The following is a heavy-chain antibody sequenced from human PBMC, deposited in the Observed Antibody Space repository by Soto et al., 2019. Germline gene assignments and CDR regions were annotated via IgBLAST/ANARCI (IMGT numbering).Heavy chain of an antibody. Sequence: PGGSLRLSCAVSGVTLSNVWMNWVRQAPGKGPEWVGRIKSIPDSGTTDYAAPVKGRFTISRDDSENTLYLQMNSLKTEDTAVYYCSHGYYQYFASWGQGTLVTVSS. CDR3: SHGYYQYFAS. D-gene: IGHD5-18*01. V-gene: IGHV3-15*07. CDR1: GVTLSNVW. J-gene: IGHJ4*02. CDR2: IKSIPDSGTT.